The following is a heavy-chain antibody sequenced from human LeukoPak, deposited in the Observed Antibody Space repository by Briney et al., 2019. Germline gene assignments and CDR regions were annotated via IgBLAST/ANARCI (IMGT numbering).Heavy chain of an antibody. V-gene: IGHV4-39*07. CDR2: IYYSGST. J-gene: IGHJ6*03. CDR3: AREYHRFYYYYMDV. D-gene: IGHD2-2*01. Sequence: SETLSLTCTVSGGSISSSSYYWGWIRQPPGKGLEWIGSIYYSGSTYHNPSLKSRVTISVDTSKNQFSLKLSSVTAADTAVYYCAREYHRFYYYYMDVWGKGTTVTVSS. CDR1: GGSISSSSYY.